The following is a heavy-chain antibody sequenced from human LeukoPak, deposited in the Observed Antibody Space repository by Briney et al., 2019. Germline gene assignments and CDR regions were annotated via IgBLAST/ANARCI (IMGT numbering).Heavy chain of an antibody. CDR3: ARALRGVWSGYPYHFDY. V-gene: IGHV4-59*01. CDR1: GGSISSYY. D-gene: IGHD3-3*01. J-gene: IGHJ4*02. CDR2: IYYSGST. Sequence: SETLSLTCTVSGGSISSYYWSWIRQPPGKGLEWIGYIYYSGSTNYNPSLKSRVTISVDTSKNQFSLKLSSVTAADTAVYYCARALRGVWSGYPYHFDYWGQGTLVTVSS.